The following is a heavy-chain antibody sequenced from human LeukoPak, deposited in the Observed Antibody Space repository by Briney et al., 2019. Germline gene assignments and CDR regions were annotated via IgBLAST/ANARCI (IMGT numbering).Heavy chain of an antibody. V-gene: IGHV3-49*04. CDR1: GFTYGDYA. CDR2: IRSKAYGGTT. Sequence: GGSLRLSCTASGFTYGDYAMSWVRQAPGKGLEWVGFIRSKAYGGTTENAASVKGRFTISRDDSKSIAYLQMNSLKTEDTAVYYCMVDCSSTSCYDYWGQGTLVTVSS. CDR3: MVDCSSTSCYDY. J-gene: IGHJ4*02. D-gene: IGHD2-2*01.